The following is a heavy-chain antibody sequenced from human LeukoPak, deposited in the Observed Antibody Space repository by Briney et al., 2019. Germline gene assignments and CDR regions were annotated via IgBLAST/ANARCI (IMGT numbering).Heavy chain of an antibody. CDR3: ARDLTPSTVTTKGLHFDY. Sequence: GASVKVSCKASGYTFTSYGISWVRQAPGQGLEWMGWISAYNGNTNYAQKLQGRVTITTDTSTSTAYMELRSLRSDDTAVYYCARDLTPSTVTTKGLHFDYWGQGTLVTVSS. CDR2: ISAYNGNT. V-gene: IGHV1-18*01. CDR1: GYTFTSYG. D-gene: IGHD4-17*01. J-gene: IGHJ4*02.